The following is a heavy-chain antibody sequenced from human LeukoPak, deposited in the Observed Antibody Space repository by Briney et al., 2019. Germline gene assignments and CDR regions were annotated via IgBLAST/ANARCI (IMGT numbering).Heavy chain of an antibody. CDR2: INPSGGST. CDR3: ARGSTPSYYYDTSGHFDY. CDR1: GYTFTSSY. Sequence: GASVKVSCKASGYTFTSSYIHWVRQAPGQGLEWMGIINPSGGSTNYAQKFQGRVTMTRDTSTSTVYMELSSLRSEDTAVYYCARGSTPSYYYDTSGHFDYWGQGTLVTVSS. J-gene: IGHJ4*02. V-gene: IGHV1-46*01. D-gene: IGHD3-22*01.